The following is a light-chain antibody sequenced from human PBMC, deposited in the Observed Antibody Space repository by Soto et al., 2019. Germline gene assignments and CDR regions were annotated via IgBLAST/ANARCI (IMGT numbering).Light chain of an antibody. CDR3: MQLLHPPLT. CDR2: LAS. V-gene: IGKV2-28*01. CDR1: QSLLHSNGYNY. Sequence: DVVMTQSPLSLPVTPGEPASISCRSSQSLLHSNGYNYLAWFLQKAGQSPQLLIYLASSRASGVPDRFSGSGSGTDFTLKISSVEAEDVGIYYCMQLLHPPLTFGGGTKVDIK. J-gene: IGKJ4*01.